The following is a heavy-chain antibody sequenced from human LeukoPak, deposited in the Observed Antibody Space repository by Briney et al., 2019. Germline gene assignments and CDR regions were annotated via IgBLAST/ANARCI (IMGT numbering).Heavy chain of an antibody. CDR2: ISSSSSYI. CDR1: GFTFSSYS. D-gene: IGHD2-15*01. CDR3: ARDTQARGGFDI. Sequence: PGGSLRLSCAASGFTFSSYSMNWVRQAPGKGLEWVSSISSSSSYIYYADSVKGRFTISRDNAKNSLYLQMNSLRAEDTAVYYCARDTQARGGFDIWGQGTMVTVSS. J-gene: IGHJ3*02. V-gene: IGHV3-21*01.